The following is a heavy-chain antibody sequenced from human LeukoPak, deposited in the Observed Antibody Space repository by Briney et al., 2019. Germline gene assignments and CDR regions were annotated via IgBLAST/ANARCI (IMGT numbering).Heavy chain of an antibody. CDR2: INPNSGGT. Sequence: ASVKVSCKASGYTFTGYYMHWVRQAPGQGLEWMGWINPNSGGTNYAQKFQGRVTMTRDTSISTAYMELSSLRSDDTAVYYCAVSIQAPAIPAFDYWGQGTLVTVSS. CDR1: GYTFTGYY. J-gene: IGHJ4*02. CDR3: AVSIQAPAIPAFDY. V-gene: IGHV1-2*02. D-gene: IGHD2-21*02.